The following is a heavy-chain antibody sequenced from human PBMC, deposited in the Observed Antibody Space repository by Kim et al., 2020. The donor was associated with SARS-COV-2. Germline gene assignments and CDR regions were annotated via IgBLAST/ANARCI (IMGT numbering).Heavy chain of an antibody. J-gene: IGHJ6*02. CDR2: ISWNSGSI. CDR1: GFTFDDYA. D-gene: IGHD3-22*01. Sequence: GGSLRLSCAASGFTFDDYAMHWVRQAPGKGLEWVSGISWNSGSIGYADSVKGRFTISRDNAKNSLYLQMNSLRAEDTALYYCAKSHDSSGYWDGGYGMDVWGQGTTVTVSS. CDR3: AKSHDSSGYWDGGYGMDV. V-gene: IGHV3-9*01.